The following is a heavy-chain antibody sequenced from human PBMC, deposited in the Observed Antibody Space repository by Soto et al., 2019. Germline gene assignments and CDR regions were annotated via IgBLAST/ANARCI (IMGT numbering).Heavy chain of an antibody. CDR2: IIPIFGTA. CDR1: GGTFSSYA. Sequence: SVKVSCKASGGTFSSYAISWVRQAPGQGLEWMGGIIPIFGTANYAQKFQGRVTITADESTSTAYMELSSLRSEDTAVYYSARSAVQLWSPTFDYWGQGTLVTVSS. J-gene: IGHJ4*02. V-gene: IGHV1-69*13. D-gene: IGHD5-18*01. CDR3: ARSAVQLWSPTFDY.